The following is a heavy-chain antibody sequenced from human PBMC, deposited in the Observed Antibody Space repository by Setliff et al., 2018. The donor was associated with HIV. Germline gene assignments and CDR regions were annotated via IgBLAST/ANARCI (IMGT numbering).Heavy chain of an antibody. CDR1: GDSISNYY. J-gene: IGHJ1*01. Sequence: PSETLSLTCTVSGDSISNYYWSWIRQPAGKGLEWIGRIYSSGSTNCNPSLKSRVTISINTSKNQFSLKLSSVTAADTAVYYCARARRAGSGPKYFQHWGQGTLVTVSS. D-gene: IGHD2-15*01. CDR3: ARARRAGSGPKYFQH. CDR2: IYSSGST. V-gene: IGHV4-4*07.